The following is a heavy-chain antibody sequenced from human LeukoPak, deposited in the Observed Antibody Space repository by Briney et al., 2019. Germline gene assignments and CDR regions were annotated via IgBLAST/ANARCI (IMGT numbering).Heavy chain of an antibody. CDR1: GFTFSSYG. CDR3: AKDSTAAGYYYYYYMDV. D-gene: IGHD6-13*01. CDR2: ISYDGSNK. J-gene: IGHJ6*03. Sequence: QAGGSLRLSCAASGFTFSSYGMHWVRQAPGKGLEWVAVISYDGSNKYYADSVKGRFTISRDNSKNTLYLQMNSLRAEDTAVYYCAKDSTAAGYYYYYYMDVWGKGTTVTVSS. V-gene: IGHV3-30*18.